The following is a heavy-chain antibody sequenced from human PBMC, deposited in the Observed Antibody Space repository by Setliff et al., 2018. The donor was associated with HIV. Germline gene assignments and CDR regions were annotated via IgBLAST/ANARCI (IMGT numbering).Heavy chain of an antibody. Sequence: ASVKVSCKVSGYTLTELSRYWVRQAPGKGLEWMGGFDPEDGETIYAQKFQGRVTMTEDTSTDTAYMELSSLRSEDTAAYYCATMVVANLQRAFDYWGQGTLVTVSS. CDR2: FDPEDGET. D-gene: IGHD2-15*01. CDR3: ATMVVANLQRAFDY. CDR1: GYTLTELS. V-gene: IGHV1-24*01. J-gene: IGHJ4*02.